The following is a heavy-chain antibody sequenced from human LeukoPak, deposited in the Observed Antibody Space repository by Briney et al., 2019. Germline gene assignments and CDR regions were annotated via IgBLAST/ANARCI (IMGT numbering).Heavy chain of an antibody. Sequence: SGGSLRLSCAASGFTFSSYWMSWVRQAPGKGLEGVANIKQDGSEKYYVDSVKGRFTISRDNAKNSLYLQMNSLRAEDTAVYYCTRSRDGYNYEPYYFDYWGQGTLVTVSS. D-gene: IGHD5-24*01. CDR2: IKQDGSEK. J-gene: IGHJ4*02. CDR1: GFTFSSYW. CDR3: TRSRDGYNYEPYYFDY. V-gene: IGHV3-7*01.